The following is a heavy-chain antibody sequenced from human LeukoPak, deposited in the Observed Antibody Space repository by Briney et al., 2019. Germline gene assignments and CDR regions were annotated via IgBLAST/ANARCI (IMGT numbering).Heavy chain of an antibody. J-gene: IGHJ4*02. CDR2: ISSNGGST. D-gene: IGHD2-15*01. CDR3: VRGLYIVDIDS. Sequence: PGRSLRLSCAVSGFAFTSYATHWVRRAPGKGLEYVSTISSNGGSTYYADSVKGRFTSSRDNSKNTLYLQMTSLRAADTAVYFCVRGLYIVDIDSWGQGTLVTVSS. CDR1: GFAFTSYA. V-gene: IGHV3-64D*09.